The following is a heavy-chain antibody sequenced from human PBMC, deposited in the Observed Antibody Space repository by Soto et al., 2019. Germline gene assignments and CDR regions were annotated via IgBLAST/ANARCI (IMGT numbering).Heavy chain of an antibody. J-gene: IGHJ6*02. V-gene: IGHV4-30-2*01. D-gene: IGHD3-10*01. CDR3: ARVSGIYYYGMDV. CDR1: GGSISSGGYS. Sequence: NPSETLSLTCAVSGGSISSGGYSWSWIRQPPGKGLEWLGYIYHSGSTYYNPSLKSRVTISVDTSKNQFSLKLSSVTAADTAVYYCARVSGIYYYGMDVWGQGTTVTVSS. CDR2: IYHSGST.